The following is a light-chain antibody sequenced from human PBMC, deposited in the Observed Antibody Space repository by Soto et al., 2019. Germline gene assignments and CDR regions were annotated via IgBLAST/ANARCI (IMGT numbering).Light chain of an antibody. CDR3: QSYDSSLSGYV. V-gene: IGLV1-44*01. Sequence: QSVLTQPPSTSGTPGQRVTVSCSGSSSNIGSNTVNWYQQLPGTAPKLLIYSNNQRPSGVPDRFSGSKSDTSASLAITGLQAEDEAVYYCQSYDSSLSGYVFGTGTKVTVL. CDR2: SNN. CDR1: SSNIGSNT. J-gene: IGLJ1*01.